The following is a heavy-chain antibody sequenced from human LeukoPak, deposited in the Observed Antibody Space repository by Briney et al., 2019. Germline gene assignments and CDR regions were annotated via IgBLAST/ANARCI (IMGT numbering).Heavy chain of an antibody. CDR1: GYTFTSYG. CDR3: ARDRDTMVRGVHYYMDV. J-gene: IGHJ6*03. D-gene: IGHD3-10*01. Sequence: GASVKASCKASGYTFTSYGISWVRQAPGQGLEWMGWISAYNGNTNYAQKLQGRVTMTTDTSTSTAYMELRSLRSDDTAVYYCARDRDTMVRGVHYYMDVWGKGTTVTVSS. CDR2: ISAYNGNT. V-gene: IGHV1-18*01.